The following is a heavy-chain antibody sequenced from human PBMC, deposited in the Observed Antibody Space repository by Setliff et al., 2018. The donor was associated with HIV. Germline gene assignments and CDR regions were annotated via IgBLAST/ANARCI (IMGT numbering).Heavy chain of an antibody. CDR3: ARPATYGTLDAFDI. V-gene: IGHV5-51*01. CDR1: GYSFTSYW. CDR2: IYPGDSDT. Sequence: GESLTISCRGSGYSFTSYWIAWVRQMPGKGLEWMGIIYPGDSDTRYSPSFQGQVTISADKSISTAYLQWSSLKASDTAMYYCARPATYGTLDAFDIWGQGTMVTVSS. J-gene: IGHJ3*02. D-gene: IGHD3-10*01.